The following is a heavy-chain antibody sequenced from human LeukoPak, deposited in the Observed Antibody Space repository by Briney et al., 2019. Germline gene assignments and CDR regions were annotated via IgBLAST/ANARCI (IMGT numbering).Heavy chain of an antibody. V-gene: IGHV4-59*12. CDR1: GGSISRYY. CDR2: IYYSGST. Sequence: SETLSLTCTVSGGSISRYYWSWIRQPPGKGLEWIGYIYYSGSTSYNPSLKSRVTISVDTSKNQFSLKLTSVTAADTAVYHCARKGNSISWNSPWGQGTLVTVSS. D-gene: IGHD6-13*01. J-gene: IGHJ5*02. CDR3: ARKGNSISWNSP.